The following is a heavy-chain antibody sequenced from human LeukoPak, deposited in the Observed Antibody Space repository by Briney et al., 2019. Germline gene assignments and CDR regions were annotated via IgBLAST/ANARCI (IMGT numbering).Heavy chain of an antibody. CDR3: ANGGNSGGNPPGSHY. CDR1: GISLGSYA. CDR2: ISGSGGST. V-gene: IGHV3-23*01. D-gene: IGHD4-23*01. J-gene: IGHJ4*02. Sequence: GGSLRLSCAASGISLGSYAMNWVRQAPGKGLVWVSTISGSGGSTYYADSVKGRFTISRDNAKNSLYLQMNSLRAEDTAVYYCANGGNSGGNPPGSHYWGQGTLVTVSS.